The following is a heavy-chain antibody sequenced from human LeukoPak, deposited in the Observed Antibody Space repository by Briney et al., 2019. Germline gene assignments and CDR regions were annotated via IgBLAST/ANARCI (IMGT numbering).Heavy chain of an antibody. CDR1: GFTFTSYS. Sequence: GGSLRLSCAASGFTFTSYSMSWVRQAPEKGLEWVSTISNSDGSTYYADSVKGRFTISRDNSKNTLYLQMNSLSVEDTAIYYCARGFYYWGQGTLVTVSS. CDR2: ISNSDGST. CDR3: ARGFYY. V-gene: IGHV3-23*01. J-gene: IGHJ4*02.